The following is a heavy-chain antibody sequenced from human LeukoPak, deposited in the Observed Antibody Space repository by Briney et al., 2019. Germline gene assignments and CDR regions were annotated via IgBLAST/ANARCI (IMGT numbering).Heavy chain of an antibody. CDR1: GFSFSSYA. Sequence: GGSLRLSCAASGFSFSSYAMSWVRQAPRKGLEWVSTISASGGSTYYADSVKGRFTVSRDNSKNTLYLQMNSLRADDTAVYSCAKGDWVHSDHWGQGTLVTVSS. V-gene: IGHV3-23*01. J-gene: IGHJ4*02. CDR2: ISASGGST. D-gene: IGHD3/OR15-3a*01. CDR3: AKGDWVHSDH.